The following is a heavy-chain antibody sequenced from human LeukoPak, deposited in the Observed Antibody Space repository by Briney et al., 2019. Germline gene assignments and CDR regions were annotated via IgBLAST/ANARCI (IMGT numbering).Heavy chain of an antibody. V-gene: IGHV1-8*01. CDR3: ARGGLERLGSANY. J-gene: IGHJ4*02. D-gene: IGHD1-1*01. CDR2: MNPNSGNT. CDR1: GYTITSYD. Sequence: GASVKVSCKASGYTITSYDINWVRQATGQGLXXMGWMNPNSGNTGYAQKFQGRVTMTRNTSISTAYMELSSLRSEDTAVYYCARGGLERLGSANYWGQGTLVTVSS.